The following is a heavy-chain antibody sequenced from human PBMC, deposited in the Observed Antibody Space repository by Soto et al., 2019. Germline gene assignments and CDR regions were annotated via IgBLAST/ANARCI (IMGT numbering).Heavy chain of an antibody. CDR1: GGTFSSYA. CDR2: IVPIFGIP. Sequence: ASVKVSCKESGGTFSSYAIAWVRQGPGQGLEWMGGIVPIFGIPNYAQKFQGTVAITADLPTNTAYMQLSSLRSDDTAVYSCAKAAHPRFNWNDLGNWFDPWGQGTLVTASS. V-gene: IGHV1-69*10. CDR3: AKAAHPRFNWNDLGNWFDP. D-gene: IGHD1-1*01. J-gene: IGHJ5*02.